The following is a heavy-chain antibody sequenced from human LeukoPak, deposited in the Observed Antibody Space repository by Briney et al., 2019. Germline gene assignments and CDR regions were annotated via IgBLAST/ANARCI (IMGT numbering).Heavy chain of an antibody. J-gene: IGHJ3*02. Sequence: GESLKISCRGSGYSFSFYWIAWVRRMPGKGLQWMGIIYPDDSDTRYSPSFQGQVTISADKSISTAYLQWSSLKASDTAMYYCARPLTTSYDAFDIWGQGTMVTVSS. CDR2: IYPDDSDT. CDR3: ARPLTTSYDAFDI. CDR1: GYSFSFYW. V-gene: IGHV5-51*01. D-gene: IGHD2/OR15-2a*01.